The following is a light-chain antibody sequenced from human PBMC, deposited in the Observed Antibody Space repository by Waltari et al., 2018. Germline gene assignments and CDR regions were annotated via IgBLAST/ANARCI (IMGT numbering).Light chain of an antibody. Sequence: QSVLTQPPSVSAAPGPRVTISCPASSSTMRAAYDVNWYQLFPGAVPTLLIYDNTNRPSGVPDRFSGSKSGTSASLAITGLQDEDEAHYYCQSYDVGLGGVFGGGTRVTVL. CDR2: DNT. CDR1: SSTMRAAYD. J-gene: IGLJ3*02. CDR3: QSYDVGLGGV. V-gene: IGLV1-40*01.